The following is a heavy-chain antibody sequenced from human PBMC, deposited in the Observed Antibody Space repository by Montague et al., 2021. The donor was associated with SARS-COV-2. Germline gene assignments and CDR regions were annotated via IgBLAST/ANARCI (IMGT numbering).Heavy chain of an antibody. CDR2: VYTGGYV. J-gene: IGHJ2*01. V-gene: IGHV4-4*07. CDR3: ARAIWGLDV. D-gene: IGHD7-27*01. Sequence: SETLSLTCSVSGDSISRYYWSWIRQSDGQGQEWIGRVYTGGYVNYNPALQSRVSMSVDTSKSQVPLNVTSVTAADTAVYYCARAIWGLDVWGRGILVTVSS. CDR1: GDSISRYY.